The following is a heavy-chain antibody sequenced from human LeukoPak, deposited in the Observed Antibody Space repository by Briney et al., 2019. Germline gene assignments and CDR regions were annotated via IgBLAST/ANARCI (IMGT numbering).Heavy chain of an antibody. D-gene: IGHD3/OR15-3a*01. J-gene: IGHJ4*02. V-gene: IGHV3-11*01. CDR2: ISGSVNDI. CDR1: GFIFSGYY. CDR3: GTHAGRTGSDD. Sequence: PGGSLRLSCATSGFIFSGYYTSWIRQAPGKGLEWVSYISGSVNDISYADSVKGRFTLSRDNAKGSLYLQMNSLRAADTPLSYCGTHAGRTGSDDWGQGTLVTVSS.